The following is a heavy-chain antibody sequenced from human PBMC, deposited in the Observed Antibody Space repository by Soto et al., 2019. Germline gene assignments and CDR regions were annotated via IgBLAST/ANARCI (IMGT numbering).Heavy chain of an antibody. Sequence: GGSLRLSCTASGFTVSSNYMNWVRQAPGKGLQWVSVIYSGGSTYYADSVKGRFIISRDNSKNTLYLQMNSLRAEDTAVYYCASRRTTGYWNAFDMWGQGTMVTVSS. CDR1: GFTVSSNY. J-gene: IGHJ3*02. CDR3: ASRRTTGYWNAFDM. CDR2: IYSGGST. D-gene: IGHD3-9*01. V-gene: IGHV3-53*01.